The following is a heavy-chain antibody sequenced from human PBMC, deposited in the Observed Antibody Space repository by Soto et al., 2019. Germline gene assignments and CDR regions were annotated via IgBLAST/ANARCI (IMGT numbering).Heavy chain of an antibody. CDR2: IIPIFGTA. J-gene: IGHJ5*01. D-gene: IGHD3-22*01. CDR1: GGTFSSYA. Sequence: SVKVSCKASGGTFSSYAISWVRQAPGQGLEWMGGIIPIFGTANYAQKFQGRVTITADESTSTAYMELSSLRSEDTAVYYCAREDTPMNYYDSSGSPGWFDSRGQGTLVTVSS. CDR3: AREDTPMNYYDSSGSPGWFDS. V-gene: IGHV1-69*13.